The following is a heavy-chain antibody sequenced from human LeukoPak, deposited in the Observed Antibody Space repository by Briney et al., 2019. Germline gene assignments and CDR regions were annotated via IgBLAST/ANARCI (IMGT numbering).Heavy chain of an antibody. CDR2: INHSGST. CDR3: ASEAVAGTSYQGY. V-gene: IGHV4-34*01. D-gene: IGHD6-19*01. J-gene: IGHJ4*02. Sequence: SETLSLTCAVYGGSFSGYYWSWIRQPPGKGLEWIGEINHSGSTNYNPSLKGRVTISVDTSKNQFSLKLSSVTAADTAVYYCASEAVAGTSYQGYWGQGTLVTASS. CDR1: GGSFSGYY.